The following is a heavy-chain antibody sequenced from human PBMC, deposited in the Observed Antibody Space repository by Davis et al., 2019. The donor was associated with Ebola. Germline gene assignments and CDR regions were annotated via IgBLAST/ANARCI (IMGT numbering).Heavy chain of an antibody. Sequence: SVKVSCKASGNTISTYTIDWVRQAPGQGLEWMGGIIPIFGTTNYAQKFRGRVTITADKSTRIAYMELSIQRSEDTAVYYCARGPSVATAHYFDFWGQGTLVTVSS. CDR3: ARGPSVATAHYFDF. V-gene: IGHV1-69*06. CDR1: GNTISTYT. J-gene: IGHJ4*02. CDR2: IIPIFGTT. D-gene: IGHD2-21*02.